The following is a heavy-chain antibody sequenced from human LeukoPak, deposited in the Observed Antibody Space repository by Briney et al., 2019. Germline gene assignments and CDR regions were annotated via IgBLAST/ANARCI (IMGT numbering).Heavy chain of an antibody. D-gene: IGHD2-2*01. V-gene: IGHV3-23*01. Sequence: GGSLRLSCAASGFTFSSYAMSWVRQAPGKGLDGASPFSGSGGSTYYADSVKGRFTISRDNSKNTLYLQMNSLRAEDTAVYYCAKDDRIVVVPAMNFDYWGQGTLVTVSS. J-gene: IGHJ4*02. CDR3: AKDDRIVVVPAMNFDY. CDR2: FSGSGGST. CDR1: GFTFSSYA.